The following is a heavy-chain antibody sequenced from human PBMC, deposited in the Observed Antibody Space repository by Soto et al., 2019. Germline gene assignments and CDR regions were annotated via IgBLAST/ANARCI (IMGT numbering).Heavy chain of an antibody. D-gene: IGHD3-16*02. CDR1: GYTFTGYY. Sequence: ASVKVSCKASGYTFTGYYMHWVRQAPGQGLEWMGWINPNSGGTNYAQKFQGWVTMTRDTSISTAYMELSRLRSDDTAVYYCAREGYDYVWWSYRSHRPKDNAFDIWGQGTMVTVSS. J-gene: IGHJ3*02. CDR2: INPNSGGT. CDR3: AREGYDYVWWSYRSHRPKDNAFDI. V-gene: IGHV1-2*04.